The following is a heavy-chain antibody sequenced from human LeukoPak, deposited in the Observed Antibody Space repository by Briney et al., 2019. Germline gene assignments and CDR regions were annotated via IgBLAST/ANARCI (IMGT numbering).Heavy chain of an antibody. CDR3: AKGTYDYVWGSYRLPPDY. J-gene: IGHJ4*02. Sequence: GGSLRLSCAASGLTFSSYAMSWVRQAPGKGLEWVSAISGSGGSTYYADSVKGRFTISRDNSKNTLYLQMNSLRAEDTAVYYCAKGTYDYVWGSYRLPPDYWGQGTLVTVSS. CDR1: GLTFSSYA. V-gene: IGHV3-23*01. D-gene: IGHD3-16*02. CDR2: ISGSGGST.